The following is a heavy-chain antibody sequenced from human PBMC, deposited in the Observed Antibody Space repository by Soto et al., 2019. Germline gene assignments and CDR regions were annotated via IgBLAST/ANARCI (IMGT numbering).Heavy chain of an antibody. D-gene: IGHD3-22*01. CDR1: GFSFTSYW. Sequence: GESLKISCKASGFSFTSYWIAWVRQMPGKGLEWMGVIFPEDSDTRYSPSFQGQVTISADKSISTAYLRWSSLKASDTAMYYCARRGKEYDSSFCFDPWGQGTPVTVSS. CDR2: IFPEDSDT. J-gene: IGHJ5*02. CDR3: ARRGKEYDSSFCFDP. V-gene: IGHV5-51*01.